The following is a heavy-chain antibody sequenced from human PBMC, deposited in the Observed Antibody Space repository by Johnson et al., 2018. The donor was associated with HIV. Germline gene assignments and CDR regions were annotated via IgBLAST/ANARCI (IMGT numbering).Heavy chain of an antibody. Sequence: QVQLVESGGGLVQPGGSLRLSCAASGFSVSSTYMSWVRQAPGKGLEWVSVISYDGSNKYYADSVKGRFTISRDSSKNTLCLQMNSLRAEDTAVYYCAKGDWGGDCYGYAFDVWGQGTMVTVSS. V-gene: IGHV3-30*18. CDR3: AKGDWGGDCYGYAFDV. CDR2: ISYDGSNK. J-gene: IGHJ3*01. D-gene: IGHD2-21*01. CDR1: GFSVSSTY.